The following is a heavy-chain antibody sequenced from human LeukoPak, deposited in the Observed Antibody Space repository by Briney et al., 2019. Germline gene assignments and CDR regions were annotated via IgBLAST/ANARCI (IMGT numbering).Heavy chain of an antibody. J-gene: IGHJ5*02. D-gene: IGHD6-19*01. CDR1: GYTFTGYY. Sequence: ASVKVSCKASGYTFTGYYMHWVRQAPGQGLEWMGWINPNSGGTNYAQKFQGRVTMTRDTSASTAYMELSSLRSEDTAVYYCARDRASVNSSGWSRFDPWGQGTLVTVSS. CDR3: ARDRASVNSSGWSRFDP. CDR2: INPNSGGT. V-gene: IGHV1-2*02.